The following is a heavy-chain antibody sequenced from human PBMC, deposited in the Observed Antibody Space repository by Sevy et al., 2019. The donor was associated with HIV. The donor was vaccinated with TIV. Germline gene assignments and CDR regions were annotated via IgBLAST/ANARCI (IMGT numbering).Heavy chain of an antibody. CDR1: GYRFSDYW. CDR3: ARGARGTLPSYYYYPMDV. V-gene: IGHV5-51*01. D-gene: IGHD1-1*01. CDR2: INPGDSDT. Sequence: GESLKISCKGSGYRFSDYWIGWVRQMPGKGLEWMGIINPGDSDTTYSPSFQGQVTISVDKSISTAYLQWTSLKASDTAMFYCARGARGTLPSYYYYPMDVWGQGTTVTVSS. J-gene: IGHJ6*02.